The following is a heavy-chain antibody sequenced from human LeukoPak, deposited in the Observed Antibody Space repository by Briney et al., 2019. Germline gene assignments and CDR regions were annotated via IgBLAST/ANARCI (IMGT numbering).Heavy chain of an antibody. Sequence: PSETLSLTCAVYGGSFSGYYWSWIRQPPGKGLEWIGEINHSGSTNYNPSLKSRVTISVDTSKNQFSLKLSSVTAADTAVYYCARGTRAASGTFDWFDPWGQGTLVTVSS. D-gene: IGHD3-16*01. J-gene: IGHJ5*02. CDR2: INHSGST. CDR3: ARGTRAASGTFDWFDP. V-gene: IGHV4-34*01. CDR1: GGSFSGYY.